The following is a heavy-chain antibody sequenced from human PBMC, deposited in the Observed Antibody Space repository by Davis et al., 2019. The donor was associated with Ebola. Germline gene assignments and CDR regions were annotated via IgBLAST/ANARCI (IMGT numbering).Heavy chain of an antibody. Sequence: GESLKISCAASGFTFSSYGMSWVRQAPGKGLEWVSAISGTRGSTHYADSVKGRFTISRDNSKYTLILQMNSLRAEDTAIYYCAKEELKVFDYWGQGTLVTVSS. J-gene: IGHJ4*02. CDR1: GFTFSSYG. CDR2: ISGTRGST. V-gene: IGHV3-23*01. D-gene: IGHD3-10*01. CDR3: AKEELKVFDY.